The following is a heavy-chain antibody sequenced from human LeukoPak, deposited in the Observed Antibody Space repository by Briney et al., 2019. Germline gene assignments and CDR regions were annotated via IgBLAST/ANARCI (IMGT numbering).Heavy chain of an antibody. CDR3: ARRRDPGYSGYDRDNWFDP. D-gene: IGHD5-12*01. J-gene: IGHJ5*02. Sequence: GESLKISCKGSGYSFTSYWIGWVRQMPGKGLEWMGIIYPGDSDTRYSPSFQGQVTISADKSISTAYLQWSSLKASDTAMYYCARRRDPGYSGYDRDNWFDPWGQGTLVTVSS. CDR1: GYSFTSYW. V-gene: IGHV5-51*01. CDR2: IYPGDSDT.